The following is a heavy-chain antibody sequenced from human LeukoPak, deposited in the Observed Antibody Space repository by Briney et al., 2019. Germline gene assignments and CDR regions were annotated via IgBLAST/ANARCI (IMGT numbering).Heavy chain of an antibody. V-gene: IGHV1-18*01. J-gene: IGHJ3*02. CDR1: GYTFTSYG. CDR2: ISAYNGNT. Sequence: ASVKVSCKASGYTFTSYGISWVRQAPGQGLEWMGWISAYNGNTNYAQKLQGRVTMTTDTSTSTAYMELRSLRSDDTAVYYCARARAVTGPDAFDIWGQGTMVTVSS. D-gene: IGHD3-10*01. CDR3: ARARAVTGPDAFDI.